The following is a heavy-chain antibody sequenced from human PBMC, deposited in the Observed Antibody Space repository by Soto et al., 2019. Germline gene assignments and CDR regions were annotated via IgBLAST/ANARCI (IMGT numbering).Heavy chain of an antibody. D-gene: IGHD1-26*01. Sequence: QLVQSGGEVKQPGASVKVSCKAPRYTLTSYYINWVRQAPGQGLEWMGVINPHGGSTAYAQKFKGRVTLTRDTPASTVYMEASSLTSEDTAMYYCARSSGGNFGIIIEGTNWFAPWGQGTLVTVSS. CDR1: RYTLTSYY. V-gene: IGHV1-46*01. CDR2: INPHGGST. J-gene: IGHJ5*02. CDR3: ARSSGGNFGIIIEGTNWFAP.